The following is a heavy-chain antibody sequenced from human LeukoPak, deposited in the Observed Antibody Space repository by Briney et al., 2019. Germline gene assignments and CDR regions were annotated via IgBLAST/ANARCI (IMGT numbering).Heavy chain of an antibody. Sequence: PGGSLRLSCAASGFTFSTYAMAWVRQAPGKGLEWVSSVSDSGGDAYYADSVKGRFTISRDNSKNTLHLQMNSLRAEDTAVYYCAKGSGYDTDFDYWGQGTLATVSS. V-gene: IGHV3-23*01. J-gene: IGHJ4*02. CDR2: VSDSGGDA. CDR1: GFTFSTYA. CDR3: AKGSGYDTDFDY. D-gene: IGHD3-9*01.